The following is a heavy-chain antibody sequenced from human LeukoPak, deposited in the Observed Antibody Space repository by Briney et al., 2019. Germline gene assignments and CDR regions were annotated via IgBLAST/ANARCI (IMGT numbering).Heavy chain of an antibody. Sequence: ASVKVSCKASGYTFTTYAMNWVRQAPGQGLEWMGWINTNTENPTYAQGFTGRFVFSLDTSVSTAYLQISSLKAEDTAVYYCARDDAVAAAYFDYWGQGTLVTVSS. CDR1: GYTFTTYA. V-gene: IGHV7-4-1*02. CDR2: INTNTENP. CDR3: ARDDAVAAAYFDY. J-gene: IGHJ4*02. D-gene: IGHD6-13*01.